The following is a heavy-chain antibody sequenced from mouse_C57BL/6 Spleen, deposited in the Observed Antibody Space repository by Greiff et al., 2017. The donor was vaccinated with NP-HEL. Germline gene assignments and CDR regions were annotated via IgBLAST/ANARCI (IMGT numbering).Heavy chain of an antibody. CDR3: ARTNDGEAWFAY. CDR2: IYPGGGYT. CDR1: GYTFTNYW. V-gene: IGHV1-63*01. D-gene: IGHD2-3*01. Sequence: VQLQESGAELVRPGTSVKMSCKASGYTFTNYWIGWAKQRPGHGLEWIGDIYPGGGYTNYNEKFKGKATLTADKSSSTAYMQFSSLTSEDSAIYYCARTNDGEAWFAYWGQGTLVTVSA. J-gene: IGHJ3*01.